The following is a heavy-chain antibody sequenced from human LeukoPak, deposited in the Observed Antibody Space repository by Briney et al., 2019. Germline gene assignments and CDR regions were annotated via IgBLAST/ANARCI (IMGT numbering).Heavy chain of an antibody. CDR3: GPSDV. V-gene: IGHV3-9*01. CDR1: GFTFDDYA. Sequence: GGSLRLSCAASGFTFDDYAMHWVRQGPGKGLEWVSGISWNSGSIDYADSVKGRFAISRDNAKNSLYLQMNSLRAEDTAVYYCGPSDVWGKGTTVTISS. J-gene: IGHJ6*04. CDR2: ISWNSGSI.